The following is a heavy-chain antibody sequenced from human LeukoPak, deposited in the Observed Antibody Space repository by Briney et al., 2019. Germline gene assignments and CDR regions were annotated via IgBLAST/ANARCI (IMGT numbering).Heavy chain of an antibody. CDR3: ARDLTAMVHDAFDI. CDR2: IYHSGST. D-gene: IGHD5-18*01. CDR1: GYSISSGYY. V-gene: IGHV4-38-2*02. J-gene: IGHJ3*02. Sequence: SETLSLTCAVSGYSISSGYYWGWIRQPPGKGLEWIGSIYHSGSTYYNPSLKSRVTMSVDTSKNQFSLKLSSVTAADTAVYYCARDLTAMVHDAFDIWGQGTMVTVSS.